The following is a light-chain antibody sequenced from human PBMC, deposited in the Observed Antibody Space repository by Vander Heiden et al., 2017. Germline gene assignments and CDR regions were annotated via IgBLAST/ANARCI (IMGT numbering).Light chain of an antibody. CDR1: QGISSW. Sequence: DIEMTQSPSSLSASVGDRVTITCRASQGISSWLAWYQQKPEKAPKSLIYAASSLPSGVPSRFSGSGYGKDFTLTISSRQPEDFAAYYCQQHNSYPPFTFGHGTKVDIK. J-gene: IGKJ3*01. CDR2: AAS. V-gene: IGKV1D-16*01. CDR3: QQHNSYPPFT.